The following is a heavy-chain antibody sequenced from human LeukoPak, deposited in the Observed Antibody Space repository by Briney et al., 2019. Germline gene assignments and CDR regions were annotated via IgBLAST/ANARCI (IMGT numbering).Heavy chain of an antibody. Sequence: ASVKVSCKASGGTFSSCAISLVRQAPGQGLEWVGRITPILGIVNYAQKFQGRVTITADKSTSTAYMELSSLRSEDTAVYYCARDLNGYTYRIPAVGYFEYWGQGTLVTVSS. CDR3: ARDLNGYTYRIPAVGYFEY. CDR2: ITPILGIV. J-gene: IGHJ4*02. V-gene: IGHV1-69*04. D-gene: IGHD5-18*01. CDR1: GGTFSSCA.